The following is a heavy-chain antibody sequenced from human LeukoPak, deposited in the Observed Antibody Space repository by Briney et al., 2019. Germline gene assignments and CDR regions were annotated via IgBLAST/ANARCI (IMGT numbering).Heavy chain of an antibody. Sequence: ASVKVSCQASGYTFTGYYMHWVRQAPGQGLEWMGWINPNSGGTNYAQKFQGRVTMTRDTSISTAYMELSRLRSDDTAVYYCARTGRRGYNWFDPWGQGTLVTVSS. CDR3: ARTGRRGYNWFDP. D-gene: IGHD3-10*01. CDR2: INPNSGGT. V-gene: IGHV1-2*02. CDR1: GYTFTGYY. J-gene: IGHJ5*02.